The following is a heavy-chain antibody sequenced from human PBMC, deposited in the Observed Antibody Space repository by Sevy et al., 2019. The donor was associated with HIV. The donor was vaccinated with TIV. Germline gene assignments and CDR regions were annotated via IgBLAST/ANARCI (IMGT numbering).Heavy chain of an antibody. V-gene: IGHV3-7*01. D-gene: IGHD2-21*01. CDR1: GFTFSSNW. J-gene: IGHJ4*02. Sequence: GGSLRLSCATSGFTFSSNWMTWVRQAPGKGLEWVANVKQDMSEKYYADPVKGRFTISRDNAKNSLYLEMNSLRAEDTAVYYCARAQQVTMLVVIGGLYFDLWGQGTLVTVSS. CDR3: ARAQQVTMLVVIGGLYFDL. CDR2: VKQDMSEK.